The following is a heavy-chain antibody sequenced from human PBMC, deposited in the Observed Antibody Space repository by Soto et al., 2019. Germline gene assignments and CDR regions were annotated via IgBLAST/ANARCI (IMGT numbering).Heavy chain of an antibody. CDR2: IDYTGSP. CDR1: GGSISTYH. D-gene: IGHD2-15*01. V-gene: IGHV4-59*08. CDR3: ARHIRVGSSGSCWSEQYLQP. J-gene: IGHJ1*01. Sequence: PSETLSLTCTVSGGSISTYHWSWIRQSPGKGLEWIGYIDYTGSPNYNASLKSRVTMSVDTSKNQFSLKLTSVTAADTAVYYCARHIRVGSSGSCWSEQYLQPWGQGTLVTVSS.